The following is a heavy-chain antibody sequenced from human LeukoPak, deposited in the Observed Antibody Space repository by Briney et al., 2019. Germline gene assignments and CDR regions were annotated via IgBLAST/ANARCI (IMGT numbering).Heavy chain of an antibody. Sequence: GGSLRLSCVASGFTFSSRDWMTWVRQAPGKGLEWVANIKQDGSEKNYVDSVKGRFTISRDNAKNSLYLQMNSLRAEDTAVYYCARDGAVTNGRYFDYWGQGTLVTVSS. D-gene: IGHD4-17*01. V-gene: IGHV3-7*01. CDR1: GFTFSSRDW. CDR3: ARDGAVTNGRYFDY. J-gene: IGHJ4*02. CDR2: IKQDGSEK.